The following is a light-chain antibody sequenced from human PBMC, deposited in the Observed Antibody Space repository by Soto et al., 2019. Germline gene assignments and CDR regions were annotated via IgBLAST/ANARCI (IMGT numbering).Light chain of an antibody. Sequence: QSVLTQPPSASGSPGQSVTISCTGTSSDVGGYNYVSWYQHHPGKAPKLMLYEVSRWPSGVPDRFSGSKSGNTASLTVTGLQSEDEADYYCSSYAGSNIYVVFGGGTKLTVL. CDR2: EVS. CDR1: SSDVGGYNY. CDR3: SSYAGSNIYVV. V-gene: IGLV2-8*01. J-gene: IGLJ2*01.